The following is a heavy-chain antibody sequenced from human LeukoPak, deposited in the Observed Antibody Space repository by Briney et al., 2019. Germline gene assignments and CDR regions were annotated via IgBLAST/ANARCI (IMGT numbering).Heavy chain of an antibody. CDR2: IKQDGSEK. V-gene: IGHV3-7*04. CDR3: ARGDSTGY. J-gene: IGHJ4*02. D-gene: IGHD3-22*01. Sequence: GGSLRLSCAASGFTFSSYAMSWVRQAPGKGLEWVANIKQDGSEKNYVDSVKGRFTISRDNAKNSLYLQMNSLRAEDTAVYYCARGDSTGYWGQGTLVTVSS. CDR1: GFTFSSYA.